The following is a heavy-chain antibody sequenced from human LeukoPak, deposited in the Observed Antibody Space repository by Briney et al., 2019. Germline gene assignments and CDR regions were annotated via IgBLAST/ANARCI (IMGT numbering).Heavy chain of an antibody. CDR1: GFTFGDYA. D-gene: IGHD6-13*01. V-gene: IGHV3-49*04. J-gene: IGHJ1*01. CDR3: TRDSYVVAAAGISDAEYFQH. Sequence: GGSLRLSCTASGFTFGDYAMSWVRQAPGKGLEWVGFIRSKAYGGTTEYAASVKGRFTISRDDSKSIAYLQMNSLKTEDTAVYYCTRDSYVVAAAGISDAEYFQHWGQGTLVTVSS. CDR2: IRSKAYGGTT.